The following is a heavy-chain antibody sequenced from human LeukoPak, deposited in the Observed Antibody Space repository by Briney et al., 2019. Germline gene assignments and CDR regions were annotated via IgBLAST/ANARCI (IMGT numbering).Heavy chain of an antibody. Sequence: SETLSLTCAVYGGSFSGYYWSWIRQPPGKGLEWIGEINHSGSTNYNPSLKSRVTISVDTSKNQFSLKLSSVTAADTAVYYCARGGITMVRGVIKYNWFDPWGQGTLVTVSS. CDR1: GGSFSGYY. J-gene: IGHJ5*02. CDR3: ARGGITMVRGVIKYNWFDP. CDR2: INHSGST. D-gene: IGHD3-10*01. V-gene: IGHV4-34*01.